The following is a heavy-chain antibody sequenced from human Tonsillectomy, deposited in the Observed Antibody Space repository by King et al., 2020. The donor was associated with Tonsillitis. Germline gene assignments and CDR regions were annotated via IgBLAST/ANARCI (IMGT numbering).Heavy chain of an antibody. V-gene: IGHV4-4*07. CDR2: IYTSGST. J-gene: IGHJ4*02. CDR1: GGSISSYY. D-gene: IGHD2-15*01. Sequence: QLQESGPGLVKPSETLSLTCTVSGGSISSYYWSWIRQPAGKGLEWVGRIYTSGSTNYNPSLKSRVTMSVDTSKNQFSLKLSSVTAADTAVYYCARDNCSGGSCFNDCWGQGTLVTVSS. CDR3: ARDNCSGGSCFNDC.